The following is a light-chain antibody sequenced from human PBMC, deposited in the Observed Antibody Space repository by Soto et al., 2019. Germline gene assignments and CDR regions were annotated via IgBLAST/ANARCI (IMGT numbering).Light chain of an antibody. CDR3: LQRSVWPWT. Sequence: EIVLTQSPATLSLSPGESATLSCRASQSVGNYLAWYQQKPGQAPRLLIYDVFNRATGIPARLSGSGSGTDFTLTISSLEPEDFAVYYCLQRSVWPWTFGQGTRLEVK. CDR1: QSVGNY. J-gene: IGKJ1*01. V-gene: IGKV3-11*01. CDR2: DVF.